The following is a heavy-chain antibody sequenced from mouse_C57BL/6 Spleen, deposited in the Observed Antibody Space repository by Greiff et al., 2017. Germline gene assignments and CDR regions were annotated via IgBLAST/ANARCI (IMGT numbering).Heavy chain of an antibody. CDR1: GYTFTSYW. J-gene: IGHJ1*03. Sequence: QVQLQQPGAELVKPGASVKLSCKASGYTFTSYWMHWVKQRPGRGLEWIGRIDPNSGGTKYNEKFQSKATLTVDKPSSTAYMQLSSLTSDDSAVYYCARTFGSSYVYWYFDVWGTGTTVPVSS. CDR3: ARTFGSSYVYWYFDV. CDR2: IDPNSGGT. D-gene: IGHD1-1*01. V-gene: IGHV1-72*01.